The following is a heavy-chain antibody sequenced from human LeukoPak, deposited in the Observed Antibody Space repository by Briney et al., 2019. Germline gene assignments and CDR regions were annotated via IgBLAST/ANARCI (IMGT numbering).Heavy chain of an antibody. D-gene: IGHD3-10*01. CDR1: GFTFDDYG. V-gene: IGHV3-20*04. CDR2: INWNGGST. CDR3: ARTYGSGSYYNYMDV. Sequence: GGSLRLSCAASGFTFDDYGMSWVRQSPGKGLEWVSGINWNGGSTGYEDSVKGRFTISRDNAKNSLYLQMNSLRAEDTALYYCARTYGSGSYYNYMDVWGKGTTVTVSS. J-gene: IGHJ6*03.